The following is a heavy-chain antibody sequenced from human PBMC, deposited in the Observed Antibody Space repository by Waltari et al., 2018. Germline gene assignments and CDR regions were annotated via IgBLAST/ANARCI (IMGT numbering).Heavy chain of an antibody. J-gene: IGHJ4*02. CDR1: GYSISSGSY. Sequence: QVQLQESGPGLVKPSETLSLTCAVSGYSISSGSYWGWIRQPPGKGLEWIGSIYHSGSTYYNPSLKSRVTISVDTSKNQFSLKLSSVTAADTAVYYCARVKAVAAPDYWGQGTLVTVSS. D-gene: IGHD6-19*01. CDR2: IYHSGST. CDR3: ARVKAVAAPDY. V-gene: IGHV4-38-2*01.